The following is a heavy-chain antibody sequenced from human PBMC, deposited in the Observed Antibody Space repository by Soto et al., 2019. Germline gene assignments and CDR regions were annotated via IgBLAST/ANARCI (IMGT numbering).Heavy chain of an antibody. J-gene: IGHJ6*03. CDR2: IIPILGIA. V-gene: IGHV1-69*08. CDR1: GGTFSSYT. D-gene: IGHD3-16*01. Sequence: QVQLVQSGAEVKTPGSSVKVSCKASGGTFSSYTISWVRQAPGQGLEWMGRIIPILGIANYAQKFQGRVTINADKTTSTAYMELSSLRSEDTAVYYCARDRRFVSRAHYYYYLDVWGKGTTVTVSS. CDR3: ARDRRFVSRAHYYYYLDV.